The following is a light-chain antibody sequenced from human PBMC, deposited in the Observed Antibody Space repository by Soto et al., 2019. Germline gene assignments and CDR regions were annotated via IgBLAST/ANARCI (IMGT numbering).Light chain of an antibody. J-gene: IGLJ3*02. CDR2: EVS. V-gene: IGLV2-14*01. CDR1: SSDVGGYNY. Sequence: QSALTQPASVSGSPGQSITISCTGTSSDVGGYNYVSWYQQHPGKAPKLMIYEVSNRPSGVSNRFSGSKSGNTASLTISGVQAEDEADYYCSSYTSSSTGWVFGGGTKLTVL. CDR3: SSYTSSSTGWV.